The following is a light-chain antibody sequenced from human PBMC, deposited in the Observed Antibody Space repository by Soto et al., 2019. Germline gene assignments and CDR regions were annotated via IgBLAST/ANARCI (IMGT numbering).Light chain of an antibody. CDR1: QSVSSN. J-gene: IGKJ2*01. CDR3: QHYNNWPYT. V-gene: IGKV3D-15*01. CDR2: GAS. Sequence: EIVVTQSPATLSVSPGERATLSCRASQSVSSNLAWYQQKPGQAPRLLIYGASTRTTDIPARFSGSGSGTDFTLTIGSLQSEDFAVYYCQHYNNWPYTFGQGTKLEIK.